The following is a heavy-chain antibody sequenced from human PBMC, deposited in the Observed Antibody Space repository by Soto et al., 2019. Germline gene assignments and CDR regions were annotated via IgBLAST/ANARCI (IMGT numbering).Heavy chain of an antibody. D-gene: IGHD6-6*01. CDR2: IIPIFGTA. J-gene: IGHJ5*02. CDR1: GGTFSSYA. Sequence: ALVKVSCKASGGTFSSYAISWVRQAPGQGLEWMGGIIPIFGTANYAQKFQGRVTITADESTSTAYMELSSLRSEDTAVYYCARGALEYSSSSGWFDPWGQGTLVTVSS. V-gene: IGHV1-69*13. CDR3: ARGALEYSSSSGWFDP.